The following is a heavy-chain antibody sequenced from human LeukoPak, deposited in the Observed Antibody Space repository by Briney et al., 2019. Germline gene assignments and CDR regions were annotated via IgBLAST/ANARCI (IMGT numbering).Heavy chain of an antibody. D-gene: IGHD5-18*01. V-gene: IGHV3-11*01. CDR1: GFTFSDYY. CDR3: ASTGYSYGFDQYYFDY. Sequence: GGSLRLSCAASGFTFSDYYMRWIRQAPGKGLEWVSYISSSGSTIYYADSVKGRFTISRDNAKNSLYLQMNSLRAEDTAVYYCASTGYSYGFDQYYFDYWGQGTLVTVSS. CDR2: ISSSGSTI. J-gene: IGHJ4*02.